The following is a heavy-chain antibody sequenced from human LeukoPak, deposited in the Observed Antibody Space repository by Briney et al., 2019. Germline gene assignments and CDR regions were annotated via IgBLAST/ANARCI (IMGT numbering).Heavy chain of an antibody. D-gene: IGHD4-17*01. CDR2: INPNTGGT. CDR3: ARDYATLTVTNNWFDP. V-gene: IGHV1-2*02. Sequence: ASVKVSCKASGYTFGGYYMHWVRQAPGQGLEWMGWINPNTGGTNYAQKFQGRVTMTRDTSITTAYMELSGLRSDDTAVYYCARDYATLTVTNNWFDPWGQGTLVTVSS. J-gene: IGHJ5*02. CDR1: GYTFGGYY.